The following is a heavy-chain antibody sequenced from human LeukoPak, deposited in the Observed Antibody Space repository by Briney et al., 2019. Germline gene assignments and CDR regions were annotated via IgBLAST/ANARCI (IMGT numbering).Heavy chain of an antibody. CDR1: GYSFTSYW. Sequence: GESLKISCKGSGYSFTSYWIGWVRQMPGKGLEWMGTIFPGDSDTRYSPSFQGQVTISADKSISTAYLQWSSLKASDTAMYYCARAGTVTPTWFDPWGQGTLVTVSS. CDR2: IFPGDSDT. V-gene: IGHV5-51*01. D-gene: IGHD4-17*01. J-gene: IGHJ5*02. CDR3: ARAGTVTPTWFDP.